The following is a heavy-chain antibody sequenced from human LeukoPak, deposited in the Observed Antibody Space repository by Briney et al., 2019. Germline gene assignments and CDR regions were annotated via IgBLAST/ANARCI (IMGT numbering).Heavy chain of an antibody. CDR1: GASISTSRDY. CDR3: ARVAKNQERIAVAGTSEWRANWYFDL. CDR2: IYYIGDT. J-gene: IGHJ2*01. D-gene: IGHD6-19*01. Sequence: PSETLSLTCTVSGASISTSRDYWGWIRQPPGKGLEWIGSIYYIGDTYYNPSLKSRVTMSVDRSKNQFSLKLRSVTAADTAVYYCARVAKNQERIAVAGTSEWRANWYFDLWGRGTLVTVSS. V-gene: IGHV4-39*07.